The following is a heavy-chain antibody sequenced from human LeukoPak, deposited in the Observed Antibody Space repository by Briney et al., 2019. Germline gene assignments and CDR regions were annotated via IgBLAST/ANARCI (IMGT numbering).Heavy chain of an antibody. Sequence: SETLSLTCAVYGGSFSGYYWSWIRQPPGKGLEWIGEINHSGSTNYNPSLKSRVTISVDTSKNQFSLKLSSVTAADTAVYYCARSTGLAARRRYGGAFDIWGQGTMVTVSS. J-gene: IGHJ3*02. CDR1: GGSFSGYY. CDR2: INHSGST. V-gene: IGHV4-34*01. D-gene: IGHD6-6*01. CDR3: ARSTGLAARRRYGGAFDI.